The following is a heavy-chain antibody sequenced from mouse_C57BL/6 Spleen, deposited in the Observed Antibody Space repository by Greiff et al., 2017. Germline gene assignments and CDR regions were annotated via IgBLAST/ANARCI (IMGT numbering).Heavy chain of an antibody. V-gene: IGHV1-61*01. Sequence: QVQLQQPGAELVRPGSSVKLSCKASGYTFTSYWMDWVKQRPGQGLEWIGNIYPSDSETHYNQKFKDKAPLTVDKSSSTAYMQLSSLTSEDSAVYYCARWPYDFSDYWSQGTTLTGSS. CDR3: ARWPYDFSDY. CDR1: GYTFTSYW. J-gene: IGHJ2*01. D-gene: IGHD2-4*01. CDR2: IYPSDSET.